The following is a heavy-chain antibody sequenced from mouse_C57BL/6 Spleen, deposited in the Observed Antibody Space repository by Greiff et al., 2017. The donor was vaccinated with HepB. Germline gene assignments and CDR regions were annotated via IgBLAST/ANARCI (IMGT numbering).Heavy chain of an antibody. CDR2: IYPRSGNT. CDR3: ASRELTGTLWDPTCFAY. D-gene: IGHD4-1*01. Sequence: VQLQQSGAELARPGASVKLSCKASGYTFTSYGISWVKQRTGQGLEWIGEIYPRSGNTYYNEKFKGKATLTADKSSSTAYMELRSLTSEDSAVYFCASRELTGTLWDPTCFAYWGQRTLVTVAA. V-gene: IGHV1-81*01. J-gene: IGHJ3*01. CDR1: GYTFTSYG.